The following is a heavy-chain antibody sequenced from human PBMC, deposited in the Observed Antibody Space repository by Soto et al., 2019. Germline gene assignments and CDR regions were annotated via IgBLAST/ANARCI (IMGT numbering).Heavy chain of an antibody. Sequence: ASVKVSCKASGGTFSSHAFSWVRQAPGQRLEWMGWINAGNGNTKYSQKFQGRVTITRDTSASTAYMELSSLRSEDTAVYYCARGGPPIDYWGQGTLVTVSS. V-gene: IGHV1-3*01. CDR1: GGTFSSHA. CDR3: ARGGPPIDY. CDR2: INAGNGNT. D-gene: IGHD3-10*01. J-gene: IGHJ4*02.